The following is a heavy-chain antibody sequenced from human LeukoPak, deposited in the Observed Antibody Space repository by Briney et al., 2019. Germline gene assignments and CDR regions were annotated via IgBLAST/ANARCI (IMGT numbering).Heavy chain of an antibody. J-gene: IGHJ5*02. D-gene: IGHD3-3*01. CDR3: ARDRGLRFLEWLPRSRWFDP. Sequence: SETLSLTCTVSGGSISSSSYYWDWIRQPPGKGLEWIGSIYYSGSTYYNPSLKSRVTISVDTSKNQFSLKLSSVTAADTAVYYCARDRGLRFLEWLPRSRWFDPWGQGTLVTVSS. CDR2: IYYSGST. CDR1: GGSISSSSYY. V-gene: IGHV4-39*07.